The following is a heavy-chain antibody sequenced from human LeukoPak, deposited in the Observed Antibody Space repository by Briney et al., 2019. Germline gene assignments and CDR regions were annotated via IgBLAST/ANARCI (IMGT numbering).Heavy chain of an antibody. J-gene: IGHJ6*03. D-gene: IGHD2-2*01. CDR1: GYTFTSYG. CDR3: ASPSIPLGYCSSTSCYYYMDV. Sequence: ASVKVSFKASGYTFTSYGISWVRQAPGQGLEWMGWISAYNGNANYAQKLKGRVTMPTDTSTSTAYMELRSLRSDDTAVYYCASPSIPLGYCSSTSCYYYMDVWGKGTTVTVSS. V-gene: IGHV1-18*01. CDR2: ISAYNGNA.